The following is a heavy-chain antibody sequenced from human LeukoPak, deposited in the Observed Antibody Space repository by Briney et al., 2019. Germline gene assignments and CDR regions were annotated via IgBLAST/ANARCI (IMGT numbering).Heavy chain of an antibody. D-gene: IGHD2-2*02. CDR1: GFTFSSYA. CDR3: ANHRVGYCSSTSCYRSGNQFDY. J-gene: IGHJ4*02. V-gene: IGHV3-23*01. CDR2: ISGSGGST. Sequence: GGSLRLSCAASGFTFSSYAMSWVRQAPGKGLEWVSAISGSGGSTYYAGSVKGRFTISRDNSKNTLYLQMNSLRAEDTAVYYCANHRVGYCSSTSCYRSGNQFDYWGQGTLVTVSS.